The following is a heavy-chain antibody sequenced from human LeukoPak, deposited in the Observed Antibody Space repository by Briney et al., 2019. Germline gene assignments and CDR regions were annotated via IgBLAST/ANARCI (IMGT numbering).Heavy chain of an antibody. V-gene: IGHV4-31*03. Sequence: SETLSLTCTVSGGSISSGGYYWSWIRQHPGKGLEWIGYTYYSGSTYYNPSLKSRVTISVDTSKNQFSLKLSSVTAADTAVYYCARIWFGELSSNWFDPWGRGTLVTVSS. CDR3: ARIWFGELSSNWFDP. CDR2: TYYSGST. D-gene: IGHD3-10*01. CDR1: GGSISSGGYY. J-gene: IGHJ5*02.